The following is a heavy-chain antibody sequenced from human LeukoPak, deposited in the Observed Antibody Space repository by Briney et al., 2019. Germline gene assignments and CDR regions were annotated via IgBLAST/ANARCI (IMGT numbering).Heavy chain of an antibody. CDR2: IYYSGST. J-gene: IGHJ3*02. V-gene: IGHV4-59*01. CDR1: GGSISSYY. D-gene: IGHD3-3*01. Sequence: SETLSLTCTVSGGSISSYYWSWIRQPPGKGLEWIGYIYYSGSTNYNPSLKSRVTISVDTSKNQFSLKLSSVTAADTAVYYCARSGYYDSWSGYSDAFDIWGQGTMVTVSS. CDR3: ARSGYYDSWSGYSDAFDI.